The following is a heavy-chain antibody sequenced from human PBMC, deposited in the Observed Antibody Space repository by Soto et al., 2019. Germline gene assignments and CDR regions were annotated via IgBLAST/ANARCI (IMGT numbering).Heavy chain of an antibody. CDR3: ARGWYSSGWYRYYFDY. CDR2: ISSSSSYI. J-gene: IGHJ4*02. D-gene: IGHD6-19*01. Sequence: GGSLRLSCAASGFTFSSYSMNWVRQAPGKGLEWVSSISSSSSYIYYADSVKGRFTISRDNAKNSLYLQMSSLRAEDTAVYYCARGWYSSGWYRYYFDYWGQGTLVTVSS. V-gene: IGHV3-21*01. CDR1: GFTFSSYS.